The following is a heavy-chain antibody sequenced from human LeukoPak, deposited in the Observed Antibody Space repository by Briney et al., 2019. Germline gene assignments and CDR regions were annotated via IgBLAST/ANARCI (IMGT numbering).Heavy chain of an antibody. CDR3: SRGTYPYSSDN. V-gene: IGHV3-74*01. D-gene: IGHD3-10*01. Sequence: GGSLRLSCAASGFTFSAYYMHWVRQAPGEGLLWISHINGDGSMTCYADSVKGRFTISRDNAKNILYLQMNSLRAEDTAVYYCSRGTYPYSSDNWGQGALVTVSS. CDR2: INGDGSMT. CDR1: GFTFSAYY. J-gene: IGHJ4*02.